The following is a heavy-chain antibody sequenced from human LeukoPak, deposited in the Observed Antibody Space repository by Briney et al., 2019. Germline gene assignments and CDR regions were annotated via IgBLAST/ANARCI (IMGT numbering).Heavy chain of an antibody. CDR1: GFTFSSYS. J-gene: IGHJ6*02. Sequence: GGSLRLSCAASGFTFSSYSMNWVRQAPGKGLEWVSYISSSSSTIYYADSVKGRFTISRDNAKNSLYLQMNSLRAEDTAVYYCARDRPAAAGVEDYYGMDVWGQGTTVTVSS. CDR3: ARDRPAAAGVEDYYGMDV. D-gene: IGHD6-13*01. V-gene: IGHV3-48*04. CDR2: ISSSSSTI.